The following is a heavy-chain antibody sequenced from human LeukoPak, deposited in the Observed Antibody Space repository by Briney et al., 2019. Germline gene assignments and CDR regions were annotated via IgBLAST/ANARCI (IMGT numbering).Heavy chain of an antibody. CDR1: GGSISSSSYY. CDR2: IYYSGST. V-gene: IGHV4-39*01. CDR3: ARHPSIVVATLDY. D-gene: IGHD3-22*01. Sequence: SETLSLTCTVSGGSISSSSYYRGWIRQPPGKGLEWIGSIYYSGSTYYNPSLKSRVTISVDTSKNQFSLKLSSVTAADTAVYYCARHPSIVVATLDYWGQGTLVTVSS. J-gene: IGHJ4*02.